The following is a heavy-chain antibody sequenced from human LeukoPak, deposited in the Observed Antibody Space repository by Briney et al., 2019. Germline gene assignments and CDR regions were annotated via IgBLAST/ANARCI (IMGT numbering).Heavy chain of an antibody. J-gene: IGHJ4*02. Sequence: GGSLRLSCAASGFAFSSYEMNWVRQAPGKGLEWVSYIDGSSSIIYYADSVKGRFTISRDNDKNSLFLQMSSLRAEDTAVYYCARLYYSRSSYFDCWGQGTLVTVSS. D-gene: IGHD6-6*01. CDR2: IDGSSSII. CDR1: GFAFSSYE. V-gene: IGHV3-48*03. CDR3: ARLYYSRSSYFDC.